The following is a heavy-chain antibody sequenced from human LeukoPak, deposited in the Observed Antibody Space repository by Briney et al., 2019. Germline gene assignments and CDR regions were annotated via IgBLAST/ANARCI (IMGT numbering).Heavy chain of an antibody. Sequence: GALRLSCAASGFTFSSYSMNWVRRAPGKGLEWVSSISSSSSTIYYEDSVKGRFTISRDNAKNSLYLQMNSLRAEDTAVYYCVRNWNDVFDHWGQGTLVTVSS. D-gene: IGHD1-20*01. CDR2: ISSSSSTI. J-gene: IGHJ4*02. V-gene: IGHV3-48*01. CDR1: GFTFSSYS. CDR3: VRNWNDVFDH.